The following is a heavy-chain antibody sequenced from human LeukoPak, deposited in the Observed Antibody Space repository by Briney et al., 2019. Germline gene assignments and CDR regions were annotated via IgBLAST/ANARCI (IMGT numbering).Heavy chain of an antibody. Sequence: ASVKVSCKASGYTFTSYGISWVRQAPGQGLEWMGWISADNGNTNYAQKLQGRVTMTTDTSTSTAYMELRSLRSDDPAVYYCARADYGSGSYLYGDYWGQGTLVTVSS. V-gene: IGHV1-18*01. D-gene: IGHD3-10*01. CDR2: ISADNGNT. J-gene: IGHJ4*02. CDR3: ARADYGSGSYLYGDY. CDR1: GYTFTSYG.